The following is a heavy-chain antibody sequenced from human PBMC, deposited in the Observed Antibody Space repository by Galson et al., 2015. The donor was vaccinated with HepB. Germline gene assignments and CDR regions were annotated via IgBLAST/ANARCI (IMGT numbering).Heavy chain of an antibody. CDR1: GFTFTSSA. CDR2: IVVGSGNT. CDR3: AADYMAVAGCGY. Sequence: SVKVSCKASGFTFTSSAVQWVRQARGQGLEWIGWIVVGSGNTNYAQKFQGRVTITRDKSTSTAYMELSSLRYEDTAVYYCAADYMAVAGCGYWGQGTLVTVSS. D-gene: IGHD6-19*01. J-gene: IGHJ4*02. V-gene: IGHV1-58*01.